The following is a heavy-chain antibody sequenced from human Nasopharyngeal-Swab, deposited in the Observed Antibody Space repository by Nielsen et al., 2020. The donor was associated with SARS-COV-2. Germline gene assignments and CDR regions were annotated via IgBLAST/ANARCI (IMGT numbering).Heavy chain of an antibody. CDR2: IYTSGST. D-gene: IGHD3-10*01. CDR3: ARATRYYGSGSYYKGPKFDY. Sequence: SETLSLTCTVSGGSISSGSYYWSWIRQPAGKGLEWFGRIYTSGSTNYNPSLKSRVTISVDTSKNQFSLKLSSVTAADTAVYYCARATRYYGSGSYYKGPKFDYWGQGTLVTVSS. V-gene: IGHV4-61*02. CDR1: GGSISSGSYY. J-gene: IGHJ4*02.